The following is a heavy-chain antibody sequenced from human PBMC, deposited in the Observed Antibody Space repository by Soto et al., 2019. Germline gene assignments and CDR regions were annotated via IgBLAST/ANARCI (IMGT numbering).Heavy chain of an antibody. CDR1: GFTFSSYA. D-gene: IGHD3-10*01. CDR2: ISGSGGST. CDR3: AKGVTMVRGVLHYYFDY. Sequence: EVQLLESGGGLVQPGGSLRLSCAASGFTFSSYAMSWVRQAPGKGLEWVSAISGSGGSTYYADSVKGRFTISGDNSKTTLYLQMNSLRAEDTAVYYCAKGVTMVRGVLHYYFDYWGQGALVTVSS. J-gene: IGHJ4*02. V-gene: IGHV3-23*01.